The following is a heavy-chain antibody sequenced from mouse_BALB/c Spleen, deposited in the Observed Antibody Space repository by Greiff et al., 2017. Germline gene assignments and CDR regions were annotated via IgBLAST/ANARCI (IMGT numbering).Heavy chain of an antibody. V-gene: IGHV14-4*02. CDR3: NAGGGLRAWFAY. D-gene: IGHD2-4*01. Sequence: EVKLQESGAELVRSGASVKLSCTASGFNIKDYYMHWVKQRPEQGLEWIGWIDPENGDTEYAPKFQGKATMTADTSSNTAYLQLSRLTSEDTAVYYCNAGGGLRAWFAYWGQGTLVTVSA. CDR1: GFNIKDYY. J-gene: IGHJ3*01. CDR2: IDPENGDT.